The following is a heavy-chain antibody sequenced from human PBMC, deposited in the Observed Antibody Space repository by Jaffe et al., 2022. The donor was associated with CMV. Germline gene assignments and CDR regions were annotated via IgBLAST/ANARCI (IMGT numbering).Heavy chain of an antibody. CDR2: INPSGGST. CDR1: GYTFTSYY. J-gene: IGHJ6*02. D-gene: IGHD2-2*01. CDR3: ARSDCSSTSCAHYYYGMDV. Sequence: QVQLVQSGAEVKKPGASVKVSCKASGYTFTSYYMHWVRQAPGQGLEWMGIINPSGGSTSYAQKFQGRVTMTRDTSTSTVYMELSSLRSEDTAVYYCARSDCSSTSCAHYYYGMDVWGQGTTVTVSS. V-gene: IGHV1-46*01.